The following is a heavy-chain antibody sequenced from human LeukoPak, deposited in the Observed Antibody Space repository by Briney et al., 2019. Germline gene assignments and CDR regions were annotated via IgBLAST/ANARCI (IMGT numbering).Heavy chain of an antibody. CDR3: ARDRAAAHYFYYYCYGMDV. Sequence: GASVKVSCKASGGTFSSYAISWVRQAPGQGLEWMGGIIPVFGTANYAQKFQGRVTITADESTSTAYMELSSLRSEDTAVYYCARDRAAAHYFYYYCYGMDVWGQGTTVTVSS. CDR2: IIPVFGTA. D-gene: IGHD6-13*01. V-gene: IGHV1-69*13. CDR1: GGTFSSYA. J-gene: IGHJ6*02.